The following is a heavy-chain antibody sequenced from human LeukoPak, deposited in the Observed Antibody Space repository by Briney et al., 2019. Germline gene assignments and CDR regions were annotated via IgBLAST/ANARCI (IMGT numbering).Heavy chain of an antibody. CDR1: GGSIDSQY. V-gene: IGHV4-59*11. J-gene: IGHJ6*03. Sequence: PSETLSLTCTVSGGSIDSQYWSWVRQPPGKGLEWIGYVYYIGSTNYNPSVRSRVTISVDTSKNQFSLKLSSVTAADTAVYYCARRARGVIDDYYYYYMDVWGKGTTVTVSS. D-gene: IGHD3-10*01. CDR2: VYYIGST. CDR3: ARRARGVIDDYYYYYMDV.